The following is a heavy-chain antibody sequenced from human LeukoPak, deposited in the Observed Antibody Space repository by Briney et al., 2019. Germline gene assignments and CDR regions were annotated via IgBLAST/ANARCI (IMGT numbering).Heavy chain of an antibody. J-gene: IGHJ4*02. CDR1: GGSISSYY. Sequence: VKPSETLSLTCTVSGGSISSYYWSWIRQPPGTGLEWIGYIYYSGSTNYNPSLKSRVTISVDTSKNQFSLKLSSVTAADTAVYYCARDGGRHIDYWGQGTLVTVSS. D-gene: IGHD3-16*01. V-gene: IGHV4-59*01. CDR3: ARDGGRHIDY. CDR2: IYYSGST.